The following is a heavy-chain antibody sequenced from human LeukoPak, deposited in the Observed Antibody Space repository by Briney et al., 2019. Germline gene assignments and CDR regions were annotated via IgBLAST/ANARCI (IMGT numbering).Heavy chain of an antibody. CDR1: GFTFSSYW. J-gene: IGHJ5*02. D-gene: IGHD2-2*02. Sequence: GGSLRLSCAASGFTFSSYWMHWVRQAPGKGLVWVSRINSDGSSTGYADSVKGRFTISRDNAKNTLYLQMNSLRAEDTAVYYCAREKDIVVVPAAIVNWFDPWGQGTLVTVSS. CDR2: INSDGSST. V-gene: IGHV3-74*01. CDR3: AREKDIVVVPAAIVNWFDP.